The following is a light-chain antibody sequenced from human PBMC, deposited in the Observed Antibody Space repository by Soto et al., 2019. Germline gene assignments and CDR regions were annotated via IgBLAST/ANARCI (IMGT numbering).Light chain of an antibody. V-gene: IGKV3-15*01. Sequence: EIVMTQSPATLSVSPGERATLSCRASQSVSTSLAWYQQKPSQAPRLLISGASTRATGVAARFSGSGSETEFTLTISSLQSEDFAVYYCQQYNNWWTFVQGAKVEIK. CDR2: GAS. CDR1: QSVSTS. J-gene: IGKJ1*01. CDR3: QQYNNWWT.